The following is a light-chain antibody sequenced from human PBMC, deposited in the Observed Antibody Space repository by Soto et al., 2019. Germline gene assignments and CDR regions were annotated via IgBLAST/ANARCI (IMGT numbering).Light chain of an antibody. CDR3: SSYSTTNILV. CDR1: SSNIGAGFD. Sequence: QSVLTQPPSVSGAPGQTVAISCTGSSSNIGAGFDVHWYQQVPGTAPKLVLYGNTNRPSGVPDRFSGSRSGSSASLAITGLQAEDEADYYCSSYSTTNILVFGSGTKVTVL. V-gene: IGLV1-40*01. CDR2: GNT. J-gene: IGLJ1*01.